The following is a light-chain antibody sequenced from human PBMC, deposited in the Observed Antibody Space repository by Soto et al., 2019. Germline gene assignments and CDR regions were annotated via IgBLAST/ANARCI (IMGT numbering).Light chain of an antibody. Sequence: QSALTQPASASGSPGQSITISCTGTSSDVGGYNYVSWYQQHPGKAPKLMIYDVSNRPSGVSNRFSGSKSGNTASLTISGLQAEDEADYYCSSYTSSSVGVFGGGTKLTVL. V-gene: IGLV2-14*01. CDR2: DVS. J-gene: IGLJ3*02. CDR3: SSYTSSSVGV. CDR1: SSDVGGYNY.